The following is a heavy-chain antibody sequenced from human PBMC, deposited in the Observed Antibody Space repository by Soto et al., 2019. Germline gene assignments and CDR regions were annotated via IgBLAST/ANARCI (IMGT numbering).Heavy chain of an antibody. CDR3: AKGRAPTYYYDSSGYSY. CDR1: GFTFSSYA. Sequence: PGGSLRLSCAASGFTFSSYAMSRVRQAPGKGLEWVSAISGSGGSTYYADYEKGRFTISRDNSKNTQNLQMNSLKAEDTAVYYCAKGRAPTYYYDSSGYSYWGQGT. D-gene: IGHD3-22*01. CDR2: ISGSGGST. V-gene: IGHV3-23*01. J-gene: IGHJ4*02.